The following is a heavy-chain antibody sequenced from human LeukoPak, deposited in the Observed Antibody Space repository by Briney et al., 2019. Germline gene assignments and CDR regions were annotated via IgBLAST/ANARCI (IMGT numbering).Heavy chain of an antibody. CDR1: GGSFSGYY. CDR3: ARGCYDIFTGYWYYYYYMDV. J-gene: IGHJ6*03. Sequence: SETLSLTCAVYGGSFSGYYWSWIRQPPGKGLEWIGEINHSGSTNYNPSLKSRVTISVDTSKNQFSLKLSSVTAADTAVYYCARGCYDIFTGYWYYYYYMDVWGKGTTVTVSS. CDR2: INHSGST. V-gene: IGHV4-34*01. D-gene: IGHD3-9*01.